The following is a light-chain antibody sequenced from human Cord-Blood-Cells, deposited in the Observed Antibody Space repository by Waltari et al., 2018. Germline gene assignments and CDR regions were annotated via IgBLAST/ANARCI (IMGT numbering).Light chain of an antibody. J-gene: IGLJ1*01. CDR3: SSYTSSSTLYV. Sequence: QSALTQPASVSGSPGQSITISCTGTSSDVGGYNYVPWYQQHPGKAPKLMIYDVSNRPSGVSNRLSGSKSGNTASLTISGLQAEDEADYYCSSYTSSSTLYVFGTGTKVTVL. CDR1: SSDVGGYNY. CDR2: DVS. V-gene: IGLV2-14*01.